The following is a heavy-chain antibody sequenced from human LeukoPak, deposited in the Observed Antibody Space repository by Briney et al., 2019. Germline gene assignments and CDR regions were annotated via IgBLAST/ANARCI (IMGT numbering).Heavy chain of an antibody. CDR2: IYTSGRT. CDR1: GGSISYYY. D-gene: IGHD4-11*01. Sequence: LETLSLTCTVSGGSISYYYWNWIRQPAGKGLEWIGRIYTSGRTYYNPSLKSRVSMSVDTSKNQFSLKLSSVTAADTAVYYCARLSTVTTSFDYWGQGTLVTVSS. V-gene: IGHV4-4*07. J-gene: IGHJ4*02. CDR3: ARLSTVTTSFDY.